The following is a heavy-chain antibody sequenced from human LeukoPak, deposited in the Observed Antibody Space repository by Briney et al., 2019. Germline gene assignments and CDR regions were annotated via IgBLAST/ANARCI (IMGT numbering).Heavy chain of an antibody. CDR1: GFTVGTNF. CDR3: ARETSRRGGHDY. D-gene: IGHD2-15*01. V-gene: IGHV3-53*05. Sequence: PGGSLRLSCAASGFTVGTNFMSWVRQAPGKGLEWVSVLYSGGGTYYGDSVKGRFTISRDNSKNTLYLQMNSLRPEDTAVYYCARETSRRGGHDYWGQGTLVTVSS. CDR2: LYSGGGT. J-gene: IGHJ4*02.